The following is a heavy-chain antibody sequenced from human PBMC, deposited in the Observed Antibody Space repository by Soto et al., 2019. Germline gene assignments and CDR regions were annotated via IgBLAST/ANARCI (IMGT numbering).Heavy chain of an antibody. Sequence: VQLVQSGAEVKKPGSSVRVSCETSGDTFTSHTVNWLRQAPGQGLEWMGGIIPVFGSPNYAEKFQGRLTITADTSTNTAYMELRRLTSEDTAVYFCARDITGTNNWVDPWGQGTLVTGSS. CDR3: ARDITGTNNWVDP. D-gene: IGHD1-7*01. CDR1: GDTFTSHT. J-gene: IGHJ5*02. V-gene: IGHV1-69*06. CDR2: IIPVFGSP.